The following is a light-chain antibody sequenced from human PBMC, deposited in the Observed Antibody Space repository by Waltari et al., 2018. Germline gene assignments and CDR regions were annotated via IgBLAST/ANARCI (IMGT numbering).Light chain of an antibody. CDR3: MQALQTPLT. V-gene: IGKV2-28*01. J-gene: IGKJ4*01. CDR1: QSLLHSNGYNY. Sequence: DIVMTQSPLSLPVTPGEPASISCRSSQSLLHSNGYNYSDWYLQKTGQSPQVLIYLSSSRASGVPDRFSGSGSGTDFTLNISRVEAEDVGVYYCMQALQTPLTFGGGTKVEIK. CDR2: LSS.